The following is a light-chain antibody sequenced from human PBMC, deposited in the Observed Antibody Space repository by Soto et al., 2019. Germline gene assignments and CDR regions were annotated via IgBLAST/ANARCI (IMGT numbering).Light chain of an antibody. V-gene: IGLV2-14*03. CDR1: SNDVGGSNY. Sequence: QSVLTQPASVSGSPGQSITISCTGTSNDVGGSNYVSWYQHHPGKAPTLIIYDVSDRPSGISSRFSGSKSANTASLPISGLQDEDEADYTCSSYSSGSTLVVFGGGTKLTVL. J-gene: IGLJ2*01. CDR2: DVS. CDR3: SSYSSGSTLVV.